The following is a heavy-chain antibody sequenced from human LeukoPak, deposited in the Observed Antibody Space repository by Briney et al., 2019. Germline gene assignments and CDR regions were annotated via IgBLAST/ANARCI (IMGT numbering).Heavy chain of an antibody. V-gene: IGHV3-66*01. CDR3: ARGNYGDYARFDP. J-gene: IGHJ5*02. CDR1: GFTVSSNY. CDR2: IYSGGST. Sequence: GGSLRLSCAASGFTVSSNYMSWVRQAPGKGLEWVSVIYSGGSTYYADSVKGRFTISRDNSKNTLYLQMNSLRAEDTAVYYCARGNYGDYARFDPWGQGTLVTVSP. D-gene: IGHD4-17*01.